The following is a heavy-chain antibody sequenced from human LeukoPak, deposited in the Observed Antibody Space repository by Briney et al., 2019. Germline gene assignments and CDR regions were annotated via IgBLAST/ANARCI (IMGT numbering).Heavy chain of an antibody. Sequence: EPGRSLRLSCAASGFTFDDYAMHWVRQAPGKGLEWVSGISWNSGSISYADSVKGRFTISRDNAKNSLYLQMNSLRAEDTALYYCAKDTHITMVRGVIADVWGQGTTVTVSS. CDR1: GFTFDDYA. CDR2: ISWNSGSI. V-gene: IGHV3-9*01. CDR3: AKDTHITMVRGVIADV. J-gene: IGHJ6*02. D-gene: IGHD3-10*01.